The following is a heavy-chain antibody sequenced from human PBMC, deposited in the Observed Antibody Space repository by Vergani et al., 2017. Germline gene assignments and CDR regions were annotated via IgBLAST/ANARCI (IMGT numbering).Heavy chain of an antibody. CDR3: ARGQDYDDSSGYYYYYYGMDV. J-gene: IGHJ6*02. D-gene: IGHD3-22*01. CDR1: GGTFSSYT. Sequence: QVQLVQSGAEVKKPGSSVKVSCKASGGTFSSYTISWVRQAPGQGLEWMRRIIPILGIANYAQKFQGRVTITADKSTSTAYMELSSLRSEDTSVYYCARGQDYDDSSGYYYYYYGMDVWGQGTTVTVSS. CDR2: IIPILGIA. V-gene: IGHV1-69*02.